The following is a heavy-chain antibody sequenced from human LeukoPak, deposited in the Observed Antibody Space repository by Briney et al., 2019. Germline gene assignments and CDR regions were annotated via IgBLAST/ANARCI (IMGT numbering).Heavy chain of an antibody. J-gene: IGHJ4*02. V-gene: IGHV1-69*13. D-gene: IGHD3-10*01. CDR3: ASYGAMVRGGSLTDY. CDR2: IIPIFGTA. CDR1: GGTFSSYA. Sequence: SVKVSCKASGGTFSSYAISWVRQAPGQGLAWMGGIIPIFGTANYAQKFQGRVTITADESTSTAYMELSSLRSEDTAVYYCASYGAMVRGGSLTDYWGQGTLVTVSS.